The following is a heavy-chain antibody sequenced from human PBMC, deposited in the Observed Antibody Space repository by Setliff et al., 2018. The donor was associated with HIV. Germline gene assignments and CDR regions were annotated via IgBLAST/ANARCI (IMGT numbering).Heavy chain of an antibody. V-gene: IGHV3-48*01. CDR1: GFTFSSYS. D-gene: IGHD3-22*01. CDR3: ARSLYDSSMNVI. J-gene: IGHJ3*02. CDR2: ISSSSNTK. Sequence: GESLKISCAASGFTFSSYSMNWVRQAPGKGLQWVSYISSSSNTKYYADSVKGRFTISRDNAKNPLYLQMNSLRAEDTAVYYCARSLYDSSMNVIWGQGTMVTV.